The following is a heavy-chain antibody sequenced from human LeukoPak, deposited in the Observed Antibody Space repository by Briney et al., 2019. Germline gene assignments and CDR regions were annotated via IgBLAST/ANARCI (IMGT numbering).Heavy chain of an antibody. V-gene: IGHV3-23*01. Sequence: GGSLRLSCAASGFTFSSYAMSWVRQAPGKGLEWVSAISGSGGSTYYADSVKGRFTISRDNSKNTLYLQMNSLRAEDTAVYYCAKAGGSSSWYSELDHWGQGTLVTVSS. CDR1: GFTFSSYA. D-gene: IGHD6-13*01. J-gene: IGHJ4*02. CDR3: AKAGGSSSWYSELDH. CDR2: ISGSGGST.